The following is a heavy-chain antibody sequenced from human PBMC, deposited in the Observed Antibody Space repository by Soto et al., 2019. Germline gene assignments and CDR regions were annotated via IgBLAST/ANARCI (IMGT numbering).Heavy chain of an antibody. Sequence: QVQVVQSGAEVKEPGASVKVSCKASGYSSSNYYTHWVRQAPGQGLEWMGIVNPYGASSNYAQSFQGRVTLTRDTSTHTDYMDLRRLTSDDTAVYYCASATTIWSNWGQGTLVTVSS. CDR2: VNPYGASS. V-gene: IGHV1-46*01. CDR1: GYSSSNYY. CDR3: ASATTIWSN. J-gene: IGHJ4*02. D-gene: IGHD2-8*02.